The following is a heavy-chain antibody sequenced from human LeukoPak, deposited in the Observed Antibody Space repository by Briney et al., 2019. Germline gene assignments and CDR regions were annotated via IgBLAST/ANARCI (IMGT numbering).Heavy chain of an antibody. Sequence: GGSLRLSCAVSGFTLSSNYMSWVRPAPGKGLERVSVIYSGGSTYYVNSVKGLFNISRDNSKNTLYLQMNSQRAEDTAVYYCARERPMVRGVTPNYYYGMDVWGQGNTVTVSS. J-gene: IGHJ6*02. V-gene: IGHV3-53*01. CDR2: IYSGGST. CDR3: ARERPMVRGVTPNYYYGMDV. CDR1: GFTLSSNY. D-gene: IGHD3-10*01.